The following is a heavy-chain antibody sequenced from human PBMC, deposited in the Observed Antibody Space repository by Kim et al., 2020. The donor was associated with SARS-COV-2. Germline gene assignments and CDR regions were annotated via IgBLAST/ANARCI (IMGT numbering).Heavy chain of an antibody. Sequence: ASVKVSCKASGYTFTCYYMQWMRQAPGQGLEWIGGINLNNGGAFYAQKFQGRVTLTRDTSITTAFMELSRLISDDTAVYYCATERGFCSVTGSWGQGTLVIVSS. V-gene: IGHV1-2*02. CDR2: INLNNGGA. CDR1: GYTFTCYY. CDR3: ATERGFCSVTGS. D-gene: IGHD2-15*01. J-gene: IGHJ5*02.